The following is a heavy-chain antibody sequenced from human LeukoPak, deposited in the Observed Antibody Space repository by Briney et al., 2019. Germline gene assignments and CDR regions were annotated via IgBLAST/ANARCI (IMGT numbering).Heavy chain of an antibody. D-gene: IGHD1-26*01. V-gene: IGHV3-9*01. CDR3: AKSLASGSYGPFDY. J-gene: IGHJ4*02. Sequence: GGSLRLSCAASGFTFDDYAMHWVRQAPGKGLEWVSGISWNSGSIGYADSVKGRFTISRDNAKNSLYLQMNSLRAEDTALYYCAKSLASGSYGPFDYWGQGTLVTVSS. CDR2: ISWNSGSI. CDR1: GFTFDDYA.